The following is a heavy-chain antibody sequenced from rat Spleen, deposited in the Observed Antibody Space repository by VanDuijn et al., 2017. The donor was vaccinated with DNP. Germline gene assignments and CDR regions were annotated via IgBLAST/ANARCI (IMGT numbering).Heavy chain of an antibody. Sequence: EVQLQESGPGLVKPSQSLSLTCSVTGSSILSIYWAWIRKFPGNKMEWTGYISYSGSTSYNPSLKSRISITRDTSKNQFFLQLNSVTTEDTATYYCATGGAGIWFAYWGQGTLVTVSS. CDR3: ATGGAGIWFAY. CDR2: ISYSGST. CDR1: GSSILSIY. V-gene: IGHV3-1*01. D-gene: IGHD4-2*01. J-gene: IGHJ3*01.